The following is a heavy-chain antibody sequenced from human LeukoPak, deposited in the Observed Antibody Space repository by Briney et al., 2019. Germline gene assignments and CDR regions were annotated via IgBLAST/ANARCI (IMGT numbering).Heavy chain of an antibody. V-gene: IGHV3-7*01. J-gene: IGHJ4*02. CDR1: GFPFSSYW. D-gene: IGHD6-6*01. CDR3: ARVVVSSSSDYFDY. CDR2: IKQDGSKK. Sequence: GGSLRLSCVASGFPFSSYWMTWVRQAPGKGLEWVANIKQDGSKKSYVDSVKGRFTISRDNSKNTLYLQMNSLRAEDTAVYYCARVVVSSSSDYFDYWGQGTLVTVSS.